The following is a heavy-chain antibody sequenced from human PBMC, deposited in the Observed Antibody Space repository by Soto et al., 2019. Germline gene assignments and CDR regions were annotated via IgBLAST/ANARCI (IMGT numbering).Heavy chain of an antibody. J-gene: IGHJ4*02. V-gene: IGHV3-30-3*02. CDR2: ISYDGSNK. CDR1: GFTFSSYA. D-gene: IGHD5-12*01. CDR3: AKSGPAPKFDY. Sequence: VQLVESGGGVVQPGRSLRLSCAASGFTFSSYAMHWVRQAPGKGLEWVAVISYDGSNKYYADSVKGRFTISRDNSKNTLYLQMNSLRAEDTAVYYCAKSGPAPKFDYWGQGTLVTVSS.